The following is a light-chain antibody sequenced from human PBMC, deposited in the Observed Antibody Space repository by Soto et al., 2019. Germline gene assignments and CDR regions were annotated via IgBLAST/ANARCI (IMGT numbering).Light chain of an antibody. J-gene: IGKJ4*01. V-gene: IGKV1-33*01. Sequence: DIQMTQSPSSLSASVGDRVTITCQASQEISNHLNWYQFKPGKPPKLLIFDASHLQSGVPVRFSGSGSQTLFTFTISSLKPEDIAAYYCQQYEDLPLTFGGGTKVEI. CDR2: DAS. CDR3: QQYEDLPLT. CDR1: QEISNH.